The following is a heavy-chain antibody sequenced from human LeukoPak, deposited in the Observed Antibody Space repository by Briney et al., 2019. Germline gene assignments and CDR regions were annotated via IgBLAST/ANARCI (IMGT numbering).Heavy chain of an antibody. Sequence: PSETLSLTCAVYGGSFSGYYWSWIRQPPGKGLEWIGEINHSGSTNYNPSLKSRVTISVDTSKNQFSLKLSSVTAADTAVYYCARVVGAINQALDYWGQGTLVTVSS. J-gene: IGHJ4*02. CDR1: GGSFSGYY. CDR3: ARVVGAINQALDY. D-gene: IGHD1-26*01. CDR2: INHSGST. V-gene: IGHV4-34*01.